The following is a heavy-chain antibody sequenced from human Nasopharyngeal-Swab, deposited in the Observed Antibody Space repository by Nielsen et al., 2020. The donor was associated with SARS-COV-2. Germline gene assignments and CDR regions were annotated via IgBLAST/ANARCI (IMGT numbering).Heavy chain of an antibody. J-gene: IGHJ6*02. V-gene: IGHV1-3*01. CDR2: INAGNGNT. CDR3: ARGNGGSYGYYYYGMDV. D-gene: IGHD1-26*01. Sequence: ASVKVSCKASGYTFTRYAMHWVRQAPGQRLEWMGWINAGNGNTKYSQKFQGRVTLTRDTSASTAYMELSSLRSEDTAVYYCARGNGGSYGYYYYGMDVWGQGTTVTVSS. CDR1: GYTFTRYA.